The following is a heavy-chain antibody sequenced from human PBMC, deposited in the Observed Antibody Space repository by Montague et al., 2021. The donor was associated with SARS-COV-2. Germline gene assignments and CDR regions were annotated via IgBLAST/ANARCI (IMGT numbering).Heavy chain of an antibody. J-gene: IGHJ2*01. V-gene: IGHV4-4*07. CDR2: CYTTGST. CDR3: SRSTFYSSGWWDNWFFDL. CDR1: GGSISSYC. D-gene: IGHD6-19*01. Sequence: SETLSLTCTVSGGSISSYCWSWIRQHSGKGLEWIGSCYTTGSTNYNPSLKSRVTMSVDTSKNQFYLKLSSVTAADTAVYYCSRSTFYSSGWWDNWFFDLWGRGTLVTVSS.